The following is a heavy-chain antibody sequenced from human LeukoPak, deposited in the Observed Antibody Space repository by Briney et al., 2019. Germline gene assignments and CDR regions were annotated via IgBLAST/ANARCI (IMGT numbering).Heavy chain of an antibody. CDR1: GFTFSSYS. CDR2: ISSSSSYI. J-gene: IGHJ5*02. V-gene: IGHV3-21*01. D-gene: IGHD3-10*01. CDR3: ARDPITMVRGVGWFDP. Sequence: GGSLRLSCAASGFTFSSYSMNWVRQAPGKGLEWVSSISSSSSYIYYADSVKGRFTISRDNAKNSLYLQMNSLRAEDTAVYYCARDPITMVRGVGWFDPWGQGTLVTVSS.